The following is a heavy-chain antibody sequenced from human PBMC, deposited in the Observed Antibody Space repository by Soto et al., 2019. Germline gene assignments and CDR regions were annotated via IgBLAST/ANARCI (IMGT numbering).Heavy chain of an antibody. D-gene: IGHD2-15*01. CDR2: IYYSGST. CDR1: GGSISSGGYY. Sequence: SSETLSLTCTVSGGSISSGGYYWSWIRQHPGKGLEWIGYIYYSGSTYYNPSLKSRVTISVDTSKNQFSLKLSSVTAADTAVYYCARDKRGCSGGSCYYYYYYMDVWGKGTTVTVSS. J-gene: IGHJ6*03. V-gene: IGHV4-31*03. CDR3: ARDKRGCSGGSCYYYYYYMDV.